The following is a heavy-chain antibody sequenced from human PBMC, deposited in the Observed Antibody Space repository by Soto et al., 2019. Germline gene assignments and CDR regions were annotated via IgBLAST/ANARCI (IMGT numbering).Heavy chain of an antibody. V-gene: IGHV3-11*06. Sequence: GGSLRLSCAASGFTFSDYYMSWIRQAPGKGLEWVSYISSSSYTNYADSVKGRFTIPRDNAKNSLYLQMNSLRAEDTAVYYCARGHYDFWSGYSRGPIDYWGQGTLVTVSS. CDR1: GFTFSDYY. D-gene: IGHD3-3*01. CDR3: ARGHYDFWSGYSRGPIDY. CDR2: ISSSSYT. J-gene: IGHJ4*02.